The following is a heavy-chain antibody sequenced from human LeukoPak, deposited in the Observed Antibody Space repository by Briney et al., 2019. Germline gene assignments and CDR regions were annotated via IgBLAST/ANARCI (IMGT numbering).Heavy chain of an antibody. J-gene: IGHJ3*02. CDR1: GGSISSSSYY. CDR3: ARDLPGVTMIDDAFDI. Sequence: SETLSLTCTVSGGSISSSSYYWGWIRQPPGKGLEWIGSIYYSGSTYYNPSLKSRVTISVDTSKNQFSLKLSSVTAADTAVYYCARDLPGVTMIDDAFDIWGQGTMVTVSS. V-gene: IGHV4-39*07. D-gene: IGHD3-22*01. CDR2: IYYSGST.